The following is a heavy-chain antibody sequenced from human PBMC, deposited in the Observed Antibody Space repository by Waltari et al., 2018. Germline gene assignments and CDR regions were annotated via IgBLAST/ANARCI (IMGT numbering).Heavy chain of an antibody. CDR2: INRDGSN. Sequence: QVQLQQWGAGLLKPSETLSLTCAVYDGSFSGYFWSWIRQSPGKDLEWIGQINRDGSNIYNPSLKSRVAMSVDTLKSQISLRLTSVTAADAAVYYCARVGDYHGSGRFGLDVWGQGTRVTVSS. V-gene: IGHV4-34*01. D-gene: IGHD3-10*01. CDR1: DGSFSGYF. J-gene: IGHJ6*02. CDR3: ARVGDYHGSGRFGLDV.